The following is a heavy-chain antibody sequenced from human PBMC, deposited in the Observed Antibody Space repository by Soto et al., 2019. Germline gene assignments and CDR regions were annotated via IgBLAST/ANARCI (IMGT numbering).Heavy chain of an antibody. CDR2: ISSSSSTI. CDR1: GFTFSSYS. CDR3: ARDHYDFWSGSNWFDP. J-gene: IGHJ5*02. V-gene: IGHV3-48*01. Sequence: GGSLRLSCAASGFTFSSYSMNWVRQAPGKGLEWVSYISSSSSTIYYADSVKGRFTISRDNAKNSLYLQMNSLRAEDTAVYYCARDHYDFWSGSNWFDPWGQGT. D-gene: IGHD3-3*01.